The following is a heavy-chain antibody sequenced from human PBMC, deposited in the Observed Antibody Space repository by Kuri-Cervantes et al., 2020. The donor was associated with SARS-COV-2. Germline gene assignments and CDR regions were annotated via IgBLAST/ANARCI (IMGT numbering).Heavy chain of an antibody. V-gene: IGHV4-38-2*02. CDR3: ARELGVPAATYFDY. Sequence: GSLRLSCTVSGYSISSGYYWGWIRQPPGKGLEWIGNIYHSGSTYYNPSLKSRVTISVDTSKNQFSLKLSSVTAADTAVYYCARELGVPAATYFDYWGQGTLVTVSS. D-gene: IGHD2-2*01. J-gene: IGHJ4*02. CDR1: GYSISSGYY. CDR2: IYHSGST.